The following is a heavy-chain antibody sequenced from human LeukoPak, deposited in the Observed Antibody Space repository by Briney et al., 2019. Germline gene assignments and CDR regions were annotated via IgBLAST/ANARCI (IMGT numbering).Heavy chain of an antibody. Sequence: SDTLSLTCAVSGYAMSSTNWWGWIRQPPGKELEWIGYIYYSGNTDYNPSLKSRVIMSINTSKNQFSLKLTSVSALDTAVYYCARDGSGRVPEMSAPDYWGQGTLVTVSS. CDR3: ARDGSGRVPEMSAPDY. CDR1: GYAMSSTNW. CDR2: IYYSGNT. D-gene: IGHD3-10*01. J-gene: IGHJ4*02. V-gene: IGHV4-28*06.